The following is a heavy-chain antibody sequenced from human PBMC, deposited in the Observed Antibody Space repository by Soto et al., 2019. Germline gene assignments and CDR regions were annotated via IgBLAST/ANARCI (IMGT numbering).Heavy chain of an antibody. J-gene: IGHJ4*02. CDR1: GGSVDSGGDY. Sequence: QVQLQESGPGLVKPSDTLSLTCTVSGGSVDSGGDYWTWMRQPPGKGLEWIGYLYYGTTRYNPSLKSRVVISADKSKNQFSLKVTSVTAADTAVYYCAREIISAWYRGFDYWGLGTLVAVSS. D-gene: IGHD6-19*01. CDR2: LYYGTT. CDR3: AREIISAWYRGFDY. V-gene: IGHV4-61*08.